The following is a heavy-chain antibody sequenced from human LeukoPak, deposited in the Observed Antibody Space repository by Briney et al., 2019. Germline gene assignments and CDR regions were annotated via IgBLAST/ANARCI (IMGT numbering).Heavy chain of an antibody. CDR1: GFTVSSNN. Sequence: PGGSLRLSCDASGFTVSSNNMTWVRQAPGKGLGWVSIIYSGGTTYYTDSVKGRFTISRDYSKNTLYLQMDTLRAEDTAVYYCARTRGLTRLLMAGAIHFWGQGILVTVSS. J-gene: IGHJ4*02. D-gene: IGHD2-8*01. CDR2: IYSGGTT. V-gene: IGHV3-66*01. CDR3: ARTRGLTRLLMAGAIHF.